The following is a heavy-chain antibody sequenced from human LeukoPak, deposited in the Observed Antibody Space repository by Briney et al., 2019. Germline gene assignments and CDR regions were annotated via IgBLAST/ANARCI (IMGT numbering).Heavy chain of an antibody. D-gene: IGHD6-19*01. CDR1: GYTFTSYG. V-gene: IGHV1-18*01. CDR2: ISAYNGNT. CDR3: ARVETPGRASYSSGWLYYSYYYMDV. J-gene: IGHJ6*03. Sequence: ASVKVSCKASGYTFTSYGIIWVRQAPGQGLEGMGWISAYNGNTNYAQKLQGRVTMTTDTSTSTAYMELRSLRSDDTAVYYCARVETPGRASYSSGWLYYSYYYMDVWGKGTTVTISS.